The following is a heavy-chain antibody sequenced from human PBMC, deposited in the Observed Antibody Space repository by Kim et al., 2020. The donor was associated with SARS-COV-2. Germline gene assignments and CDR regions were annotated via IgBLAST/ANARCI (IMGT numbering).Heavy chain of an antibody. Sequence: SETLSLTCTVSGGSISSYYWSWIRQPPGKGLEWIGYIYYSGSTNYNPSLKSRVTISVDTSKNQFSLKLSSVTAADTAVYYCARVGRSYAWDYWGQGTLVTVSS. J-gene: IGHJ4*02. CDR1: GGSISSYY. CDR2: IYYSGST. V-gene: IGHV4-59*13. D-gene: IGHD3-16*01. CDR3: ARVGRSYAWDY.